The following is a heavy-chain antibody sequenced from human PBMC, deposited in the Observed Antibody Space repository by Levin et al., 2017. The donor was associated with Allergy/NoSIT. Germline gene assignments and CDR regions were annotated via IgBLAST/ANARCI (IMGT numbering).Heavy chain of an antibody. D-gene: IGHD1-26*01. CDR1: GFTFNSYG. Sequence: GESLKISCGTSGFTFNSYGMHWVRQAPGKGLEWVAVISYDGSKEYYADSVKGRFTISRDNSKNTLHLQMNSLRVDDTAVYYCAKEREGGATYFGSWGQGTLVTVSS. J-gene: IGHJ4*02. CDR2: ISYDGSKE. CDR3: AKEREGGATYFGS. V-gene: IGHV3-30*18.